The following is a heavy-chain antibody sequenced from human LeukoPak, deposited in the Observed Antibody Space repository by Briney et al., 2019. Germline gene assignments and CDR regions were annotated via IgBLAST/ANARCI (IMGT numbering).Heavy chain of an antibody. Sequence: GGSLRLSCAASGFTFSDYYMSWLRQAPGKGVEWVSYISSSSSYTNYADSVRGRFTISRDNAKNSLYLQMNSLRAEDTAVYYCARDLTGYDFRYYFDYWGQGTLVTVSS. D-gene: IGHD5-12*01. CDR3: ARDLTGYDFRYYFDY. J-gene: IGHJ4*02. CDR2: ISSSSSYT. CDR1: GFTFSDYY. V-gene: IGHV3-11*06.